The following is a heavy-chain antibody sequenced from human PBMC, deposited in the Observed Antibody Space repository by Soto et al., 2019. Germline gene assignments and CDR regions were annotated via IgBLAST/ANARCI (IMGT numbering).Heavy chain of an antibody. CDR1: GGSISSGGYS. CDR3: ARGQVAYSSSYVDY. Sequence: QLQLQESGSGLVKPSQTLSLTCAVSGGSISSGGYSWSWIRQPPGKGLEWIGYIYHSGSTYYNPSLKSRVTISVDRSKNQFSLKLSSVTAADTAVYYCARGQVAYSSSYVDYWGQGTLVTVSS. V-gene: IGHV4-30-2*01. CDR2: IYHSGST. D-gene: IGHD6-6*01. J-gene: IGHJ4*02.